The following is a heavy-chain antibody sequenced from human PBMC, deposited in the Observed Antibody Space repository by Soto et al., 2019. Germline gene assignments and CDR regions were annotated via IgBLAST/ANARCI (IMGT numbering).Heavy chain of an antibody. CDR2: IYWDDDK. CDR1: GFSLSTSGVG. CDR3: AHRRDCTITSCYGAFES. J-gene: IGHJ4*02. D-gene: IGHD2-2*01. V-gene: IGHV2-5*02. Sequence: SGPTLVNPTQTLTLTCTFSGFSLSTSGVGVAWIRQPPGKALEWLALIYWDDDKRYSPSLKNRLTITKDTSKNLVVLTMTNMDPVDTATYYCAHRRDCTITSCYGAFESWGQGTLVTVS.